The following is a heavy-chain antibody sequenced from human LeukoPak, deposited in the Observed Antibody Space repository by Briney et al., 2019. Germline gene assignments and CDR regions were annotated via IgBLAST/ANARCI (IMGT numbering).Heavy chain of an antibody. CDR3: ARDLRKYYYDSSGYYERVY. Sequence: GASVKVSCKASGGTFSSYAISWVRQAPGQGLEWMGWINPNSGGTNYAQKFQGRVTMTRDTSISTAYMELSRLRSDDTAVYYCARDLRKYYYDSSGYYERVYWGQGTLVTVSS. J-gene: IGHJ4*02. CDR2: INPNSGGT. D-gene: IGHD3-22*01. CDR1: GGTFSSYA. V-gene: IGHV1-2*02.